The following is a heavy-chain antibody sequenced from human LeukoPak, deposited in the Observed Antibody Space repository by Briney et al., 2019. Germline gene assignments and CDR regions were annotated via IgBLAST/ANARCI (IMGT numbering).Heavy chain of an antibody. J-gene: IGHJ4*02. V-gene: IGHV2-5*01. CDR3: VHRIAIFGVDTFDY. D-gene: IGHD3-3*01. CDR2: IYWNDDK. CDR1: GFSLTSSGVG. Sequence: SGPTLVKPTQTLTLTCTFSGFSLTSSGVGVGWIRQPPRKALEWLALIYWNDDKRYSPSLKSSVTITKDTSKNQVVLTMTNMDPVDTATYYCVHRIAIFGVDTFDYWGQGNFVTVSS.